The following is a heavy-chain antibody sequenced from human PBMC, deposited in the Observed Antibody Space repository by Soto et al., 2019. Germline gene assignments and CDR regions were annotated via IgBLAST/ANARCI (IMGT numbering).Heavy chain of an antibody. J-gene: IGHJ1*01. Sequence: QVQLVESGGGVVQPGRSLRLSCAASGFTFSSYAMHWVRQAPGKGLEWVAVISYDGSNKYYADSVKGRFTISRANSKNTLYQQMNSLRAEDTAVYYCARASPSIAAAGTGYFQHWGQGTLVTVSS. CDR1: GFTFSSYA. CDR2: ISYDGSNK. D-gene: IGHD6-13*01. V-gene: IGHV3-30-3*01. CDR3: ARASPSIAAAGTGYFQH.